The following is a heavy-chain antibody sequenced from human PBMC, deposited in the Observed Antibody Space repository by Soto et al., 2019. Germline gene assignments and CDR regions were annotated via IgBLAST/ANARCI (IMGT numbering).Heavy chain of an antibody. CDR2: IYYSGST. CDR1: GGSISSYY. Sequence: PSETLSLTCTVSGGSISSYYWSWIRQPPGKGLEWIGYIYYSGSTNYNPSLKSRVTISVDTSKNQFSLKLSSVTAADTAVYYCARCYGDYGPNAYDIWGQGTRVTVSS. V-gene: IGHV4-59*01. CDR3: ARCYGDYGPNAYDI. D-gene: IGHD4-17*01. J-gene: IGHJ3*02.